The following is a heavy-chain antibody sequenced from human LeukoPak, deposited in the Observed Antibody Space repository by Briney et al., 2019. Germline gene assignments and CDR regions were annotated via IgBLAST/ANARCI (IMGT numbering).Heavy chain of an antibody. Sequence: GESLKISCKGSGYSFTSYWIGWVRQMPGKGLEWMGIIYPGDSDTRYSPSFQGQVTISADKSISTAYLQWSSLNASDTAMYYCASLYYYDSSGSPGPADVWGQGTTVTVSS. J-gene: IGHJ6*02. V-gene: IGHV5-51*01. CDR3: ASLYYYDSSGSPGPADV. D-gene: IGHD3-22*01. CDR2: IYPGDSDT. CDR1: GYSFTSYW.